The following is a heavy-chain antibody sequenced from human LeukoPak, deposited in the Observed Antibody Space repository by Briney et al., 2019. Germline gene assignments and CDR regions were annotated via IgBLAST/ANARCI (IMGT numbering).Heavy chain of an antibody. V-gene: IGHV3-23*01. D-gene: IGHD3-10*01. J-gene: IGHJ6*03. CDR2: ISGSGGST. Sequence: GGSLRLSCAASGFTFSSYAMSLVRQAPGKGLEWVSAISGSGGSTYYADSVKGRFTISRDNSKNTLYLQMNSLRAEDTAVYYCENMVRGVWVTDYYYMDVWGKGTTVTVSS. CDR3: ENMVRGVWVTDYYYMDV. CDR1: GFTFSSYA.